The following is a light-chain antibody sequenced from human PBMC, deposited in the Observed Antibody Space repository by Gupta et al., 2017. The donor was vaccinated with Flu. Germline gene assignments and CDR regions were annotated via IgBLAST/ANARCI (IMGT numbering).Light chain of an antibody. V-gene: IGKV3-15*01. Sequence: PATLSVSPGERATLSCRASQSVSSNLAWYQQKPGQSPRLLIYGASTRATGIPARFSGSGSGTEFTLTISSLQSEDFAIYYCQQYNNWPITFGQGTRLEIK. CDR1: QSVSSN. J-gene: IGKJ5*01. CDR2: GAS. CDR3: QQYNNWPIT.